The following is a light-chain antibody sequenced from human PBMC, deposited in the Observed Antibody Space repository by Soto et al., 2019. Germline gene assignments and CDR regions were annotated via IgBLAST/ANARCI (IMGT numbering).Light chain of an antibody. J-gene: IGKJ3*01. V-gene: IGKV3-20*01. CDR3: QQYGSPPFT. CDR2: GAS. Sequence: EIVLTQSPGTLSLSPGERATLSCRASQSVSSSYLAWYQQKPGQAPRLLIYGASSRATGIPDRFSGSGSGTDFTLTISRLEPEDFAVYYCQQYGSPPFTFGRGTKVDIK. CDR1: QSVSSSY.